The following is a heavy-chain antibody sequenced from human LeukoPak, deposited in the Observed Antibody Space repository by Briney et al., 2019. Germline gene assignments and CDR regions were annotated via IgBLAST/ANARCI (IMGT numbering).Heavy chain of an antibody. J-gene: IGHJ6*04. V-gene: IGHV3-21*01. CDR2: ISSSSSYI. CDR3: AELGITMIGGV. CDR1: GFTFSSYS. Sequence: GRSLRLSCAASGFTFSSYSMNWVRQAPGKGLEWVSSISSSSSYIYYADSVKGRFTISRDNAKNSLYLQMNRLRAEDTAVYYCAELGITMIGGVWGKGTTVTISS. D-gene: IGHD3-10*02.